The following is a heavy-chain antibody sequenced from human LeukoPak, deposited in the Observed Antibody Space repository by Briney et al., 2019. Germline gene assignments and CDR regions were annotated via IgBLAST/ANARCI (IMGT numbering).Heavy chain of an antibody. J-gene: IGHJ6*03. CDR3: ARDIRTVTTDYNYHYYMDV. D-gene: IGHD4-11*01. CDR2: IYYSVTS. V-gene: IGHV4-59*12. Sequence: SETLSLTCTVSGDSISTYYWSWIRQPPGKGLEWIGYIYYSVTSDYNPSLKSRVTMSVDMSTNQISLKLSSVTAADSAMYYCARDIRTVTTDYNYHYYMDVWGKGTTVIVSS. CDR1: GDSISTYY.